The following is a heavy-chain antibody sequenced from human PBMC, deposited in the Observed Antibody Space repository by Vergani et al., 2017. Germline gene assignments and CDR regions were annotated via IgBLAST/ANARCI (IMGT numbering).Heavy chain of an antibody. CDR2: IWYDGSNK. V-gene: IGHV3-33*06. J-gene: IGHJ5*02. CDR3: AKGPVVPAAISWFDP. CDR1: GFTFSSYG. D-gene: IGHD2-2*01. Sequence: VQLLESGGGVVQPGRSLRLSCAASGFTFSSYGMHWVRQAPGKGLEWVAVIWYDGSNKYYADSVKGRFTISRDNSKNTLYLQMNSLRAEDTAVYYCAKGPVVPAAISWFDPWGQGTLVTVSS.